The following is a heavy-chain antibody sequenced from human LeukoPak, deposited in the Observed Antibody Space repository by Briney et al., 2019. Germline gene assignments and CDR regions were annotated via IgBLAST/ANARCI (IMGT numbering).Heavy chain of an antibody. D-gene: IGHD1-1*01. J-gene: IGHJ4*02. CDR3: ARDSWDDVSFDY. CDR2: INLSGGST. CDR1: GYTFTSYY. Sequence: ASVKVSCKASGYTFTSYYMHWVRQAPGQGLEWMGIINLSGGSTSYAQKFQGRVTMTRDTSTSTVYMELSSLRSEDTAVYYCARDSWDDVSFDYWGQGTLVTVSS. V-gene: IGHV1-46*01.